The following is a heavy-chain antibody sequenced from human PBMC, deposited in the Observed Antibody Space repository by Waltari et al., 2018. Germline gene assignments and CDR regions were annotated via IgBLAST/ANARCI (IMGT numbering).Heavy chain of an antibody. CDR2: IIPIFGTA. J-gene: IGHJ6*02. Sequence: QVQRVQSGAEGKKPGSSVKVSGKASGGTVSSYAISGVRQARGHGRGGRGGIIPIFGTANYAQKFQGGVTITTDESTSTAYMELSSLRSEDTAVYYCARGRGSSFELGYYGMDVWGQGTTVTVSS. CDR1: GGTVSSYA. V-gene: IGHV1-69*05. CDR3: ARGRGSSFELGYYGMDV. D-gene: IGHD6-6*01.